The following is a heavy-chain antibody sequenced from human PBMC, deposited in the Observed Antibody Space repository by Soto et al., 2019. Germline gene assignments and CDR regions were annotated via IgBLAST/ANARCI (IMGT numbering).Heavy chain of an antibody. J-gene: IGHJ4*02. Sequence: QVQLVESGAGVVQPGRSLRLSCAASGFTFSSYGMHWVRQAPGKGLEWVAVIWYDGSKKYYADSVKGRFTISRDNSKNTLYLQMNSLRAEDTAVYYCARDKRLRFPECSFDYWGQGTLVTVSS. CDR2: IWYDGSKK. CDR3: ARDKRLRFPECSFDY. CDR1: GFTFSSYG. D-gene: IGHD5-12*01. V-gene: IGHV3-33*01.